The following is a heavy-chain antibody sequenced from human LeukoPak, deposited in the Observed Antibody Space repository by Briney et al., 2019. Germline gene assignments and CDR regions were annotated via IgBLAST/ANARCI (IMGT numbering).Heavy chain of an antibody. CDR3: ARDLDYDFWSGYYDY. CDR2: IKRDGSEK. D-gene: IGHD3-3*01. J-gene: IGHJ4*02. Sequence: GGSLRLSCAASGFTFSSYWMSWVRQAPGKGLEWVANIKRDGSEKYYVDPVKGRFTISRDNAKNSLYLQMNSLRVEDTAVYYCARDLDYDFWSGYYDYWGQGNLVTVSS. CDR1: GFTFSSYW. V-gene: IGHV3-7*01.